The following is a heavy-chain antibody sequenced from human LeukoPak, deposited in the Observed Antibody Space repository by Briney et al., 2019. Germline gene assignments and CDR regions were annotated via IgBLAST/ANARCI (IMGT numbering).Heavy chain of an antibody. CDR3: ARGGGLDV. Sequence: GGSLRLSCAASGFTFSSYWMHWVRQAPGKGLEWVANIKQDESEKYYVDSVKGRFTISKDNAKNSLYLQMSNLRAEDTAVYFCARGGGLDVWGQGATVTVSS. V-gene: IGHV3-7*03. J-gene: IGHJ6*02. CDR2: IKQDESEK. CDR1: GFTFSSYW. D-gene: IGHD3-16*01.